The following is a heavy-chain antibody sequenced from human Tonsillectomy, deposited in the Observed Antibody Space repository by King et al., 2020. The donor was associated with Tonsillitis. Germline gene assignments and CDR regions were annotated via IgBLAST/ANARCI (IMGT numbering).Heavy chain of an antibody. Sequence: VQLVESGGGLVQPGRSLRLSCAASGFTFDDYAMHWVRQAPGKGLEWVSGISWNSGIIDYADSVKGRFTISRDNAKNSLYLQMNSLRAEDTALYYCAKDYFTAIQLWYDGGVCYYFDSWGQGTLFTVSS. CDR3: AKDYFTAIQLWYDGGVCYYFDS. CDR2: ISWNSGII. V-gene: IGHV3-9*01. D-gene: IGHD5-18*01. CDR1: GFTFDDYA. J-gene: IGHJ4*02.